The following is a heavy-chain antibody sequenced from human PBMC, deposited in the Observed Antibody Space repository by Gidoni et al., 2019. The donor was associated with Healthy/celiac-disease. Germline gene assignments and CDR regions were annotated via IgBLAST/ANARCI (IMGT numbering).Heavy chain of an antibody. CDR3: ARDSGAYYYGMDV. V-gene: IGHV3-48*01. J-gene: IGHJ6*02. CDR1: GFTFSSYS. Sequence: EVQLVESGVCLVQTGGSLSISCEASGFTFSSYSMNWVRQAPGKGLELVSYISSSSSTIYYADSVKGRFTISRDNDKNALYLQMNSLRAEDTAVYYCARDSGAYYYGMDVWGQGTTVTVSS. D-gene: IGHD2-15*01. CDR2: ISSSSSTI.